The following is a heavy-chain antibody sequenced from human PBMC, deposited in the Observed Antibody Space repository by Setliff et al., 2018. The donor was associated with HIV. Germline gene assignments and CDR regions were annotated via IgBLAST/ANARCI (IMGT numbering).Heavy chain of an antibody. J-gene: IGHJ4*02. V-gene: IGHV4-39*07. Sequence: SETLSLTCTVSGGSTTSSSSYWGWIRQPPGKGLEWIGNIYYSGSTYYNPSLKSRVTISVDTSKNQFSLKLSSVTAADTAVYYCARNQRVGATIFDYWGQGTLVTVS. CDR3: ARNQRVGATIFDY. CDR2: IYYSGST. D-gene: IGHD1-26*01. CDR1: GGSTTSSSSY.